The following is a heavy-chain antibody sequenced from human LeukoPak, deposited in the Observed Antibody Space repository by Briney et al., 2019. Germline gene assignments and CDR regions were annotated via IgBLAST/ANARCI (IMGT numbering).Heavy chain of an antibody. V-gene: IGHV3-48*01. CDR3: ASEYEDWGYSAYYSDY. CDR1: GFTFSSYS. Sequence: GGSLRLSCAASGFTFSSYSMNWVRQAPGKGLEWVSYISSSSSTIYHADSVKGRFTISRDNAKNSLYLQMNSLRAEDTAVYYCASEYEDWGYSAYYSDYWGQGTLVTVSS. D-gene: IGHD5-12*01. J-gene: IGHJ4*02. CDR2: ISSSSSTI.